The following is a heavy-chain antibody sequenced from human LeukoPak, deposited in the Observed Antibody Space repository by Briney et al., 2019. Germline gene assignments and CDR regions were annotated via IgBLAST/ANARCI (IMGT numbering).Heavy chain of an antibody. V-gene: IGHV4-39*02. D-gene: IGHD3-10*01. CDR2: ISYSGSR. J-gene: IGHJ4*02. CDR1: GGSLSSTNYY. Sequence: PSETLSLTCTVSGGSLSSTNYYWGWIRQPPGKGLEWIGSISYSGSRYYNPSLKSRVSISGDTSRNHFSMMLSSVTAADTAVYYCARREGRGGPSDYWGQGTLVTVSS. CDR3: ARREGRGGPSDY.